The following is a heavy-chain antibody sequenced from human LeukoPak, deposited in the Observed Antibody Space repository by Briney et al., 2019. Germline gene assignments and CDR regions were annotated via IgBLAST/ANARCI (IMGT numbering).Heavy chain of an antibody. CDR3: AREYYDSSYAFDI. V-gene: IGHV4-61*02. CDR1: GGSISSGSYY. J-gene: IGHJ3*02. D-gene: IGHD3-22*01. CDR2: IYTSGST. Sequence: PSQTLSLTCTVSGGSISSGSYYWSWIRQPAGKGLEWIGRIYTSGSTNYNPSLKSRVTISVDTSKNQFSLKLSSVTAADTAVYYCAREYYDSSYAFDIWAKGQWSPSLQ.